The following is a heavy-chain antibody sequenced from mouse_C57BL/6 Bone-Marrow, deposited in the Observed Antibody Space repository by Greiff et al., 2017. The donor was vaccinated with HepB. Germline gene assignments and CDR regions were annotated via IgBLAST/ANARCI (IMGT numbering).Heavy chain of an antibody. J-gene: IGHJ1*03. D-gene: IGHD1-1*01. CDR1: GYTFTDYN. V-gene: IGHV1-18*01. CDR2: INPNNGGT. CDR3: ARSTTVVPWYFDV. Sequence: EVQLQQSGPELVKPGASVKIPCKASGYTFTDYNIDWVKQSHGKSLEWIGDINPNNGGTIYNQKFKGKATLTVDKSSSTAYMELRSLTSEDTAVYYCARSTTVVPWYFDVWGTGTTVTVSS.